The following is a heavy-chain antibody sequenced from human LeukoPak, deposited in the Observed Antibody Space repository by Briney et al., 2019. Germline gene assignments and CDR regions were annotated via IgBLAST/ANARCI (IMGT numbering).Heavy chain of an antibody. J-gene: IGHJ4*02. V-gene: IGHV3-23*01. Sequence: GGSLRLSCAASGFTFSSSAMSWVRQAPGKGLEWVSAISGSGGSTYYADSVNGRFTISTDKSKNTLYLQMNILIADDNAVYYCAKGPLLWDWGQGTLVTVSS. CDR1: GFTFSSSA. D-gene: IGHD2/OR15-2a*01. CDR3: AKGPLLWD. CDR2: ISGSGGST.